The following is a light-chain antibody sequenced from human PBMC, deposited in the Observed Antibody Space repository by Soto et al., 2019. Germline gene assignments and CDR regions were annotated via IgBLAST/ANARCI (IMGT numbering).Light chain of an antibody. J-gene: IGLJ1*01. CDR1: SDFVGSFSL. Sequence: QSALAQPASVSGSPGQSVTISCTGNSDFVGSFSLVSWYQQHPGKAPNVMISEGSRRPAGVPDRFSVSSAGTTASVTISGLQADDEADYYCCLDVGATTYVFGTGTKVTVL. V-gene: IGLV2-23*01. CDR3: CLDVGATTYV. CDR2: EGS.